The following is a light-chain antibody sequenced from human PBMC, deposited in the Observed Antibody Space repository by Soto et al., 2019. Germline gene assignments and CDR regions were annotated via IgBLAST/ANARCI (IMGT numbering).Light chain of an antibody. V-gene: IGKV1-5*03. CDR1: QSISSW. CDR2: KAS. J-gene: IGKJ1*01. CDR3: QQYNSYSGR. Sequence: DIQITQSPSTLSASVGDIVTITCRASQSISSWLAWYQQKPGKAPKLLIYKASSLESGVPSRFSGSGSGTEFTLTISSLQPDDFAPYYCQQYNSYSGRFGQRTKLEIK.